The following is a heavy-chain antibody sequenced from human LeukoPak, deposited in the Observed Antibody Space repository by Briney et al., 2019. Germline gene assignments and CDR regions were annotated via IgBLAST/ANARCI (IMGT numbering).Heavy chain of an antibody. V-gene: IGHV3-74*01. J-gene: IGHJ5*02. Sequence: PGGSLRLSCAASGFTFSSYWMHWVRQGPGKGLVWVSRINSDGSSTSYADSVKGRFTISRDNAKNSLYLQMNSLRDEDTAVYYCARDFAAGLNWFDPWGQGTLVTVSS. CDR3: ARDFAAGLNWFDP. CDR1: GFTFSSYW. D-gene: IGHD6-13*01. CDR2: INSDGSST.